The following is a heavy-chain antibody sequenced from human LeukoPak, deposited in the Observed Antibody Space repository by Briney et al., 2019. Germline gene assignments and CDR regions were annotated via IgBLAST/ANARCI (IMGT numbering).Heavy chain of an antibody. V-gene: IGHV1-2*02. CDR2: INPNSGGT. Sequence: ASVKVSCKTSGYTFTDYYMHWVRQAPGQGLEYMGWINPNSGGTDYAQKFQGRVTMTGDSSISTAYMELSRLRSDDTAVYYCARVLPGDGYTYGYWGQGTLVTVSS. CDR1: GYTFTDYY. CDR3: ARVLPGDGYTYGY. D-gene: IGHD5-18*01. J-gene: IGHJ4*02.